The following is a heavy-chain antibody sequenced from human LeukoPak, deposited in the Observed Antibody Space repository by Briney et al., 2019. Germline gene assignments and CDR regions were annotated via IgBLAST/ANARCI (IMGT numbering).Heavy chain of an antibody. J-gene: IGHJ4*02. D-gene: IGHD2-21*02. Sequence: GGSLRLSCAASGFPFSTYWMHWVRQPPGKGLVWVSRISPDGSSRSYADSVKGRFIISRDNAKNTLSLQMNSLTAEDTAVYYCARDGGLLPGNWGKGTLVTVSS. V-gene: IGHV3-74*01. CDR2: ISPDGSSR. CDR3: ARDGGLLPGN. CDR1: GFPFSTYW.